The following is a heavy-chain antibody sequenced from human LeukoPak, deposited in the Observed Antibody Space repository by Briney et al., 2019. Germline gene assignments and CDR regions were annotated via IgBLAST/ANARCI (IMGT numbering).Heavy chain of an antibody. CDR3: AKVFAPAALFLGAFDI. D-gene: IGHD2-2*01. V-gene: IGHV4-59*08. CDR1: GGSISSYY. CDR2: IYYTGST. J-gene: IGHJ3*02. Sequence: PSETLSLTCTVSGGSISSYYWSWIRQPPGKGLEWIGYIYYTGSTNYNPSLKSRVTISVDMSKNQFSLKLSSVTAADTAVYYCAKVFAPAALFLGAFDIWGQGTMVTVSS.